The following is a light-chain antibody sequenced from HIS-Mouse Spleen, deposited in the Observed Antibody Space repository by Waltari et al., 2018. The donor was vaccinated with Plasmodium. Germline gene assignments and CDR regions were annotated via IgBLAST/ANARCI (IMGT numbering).Light chain of an antibody. CDR1: ALPKKY. CDR2: EDS. V-gene: IGLV3-10*01. Sequence: SYELTQPPSVSVSPGQTARITCSGDALPKKYAYWYQQKSGQAPVLVIYEDSKRPTGIPERCSGSSSGTMATLTSSGAQVEDEADYYWYSTDSSGNHRVFGGGTKLTVL. CDR3: YSTDSSGNHRV. J-gene: IGLJ3*02.